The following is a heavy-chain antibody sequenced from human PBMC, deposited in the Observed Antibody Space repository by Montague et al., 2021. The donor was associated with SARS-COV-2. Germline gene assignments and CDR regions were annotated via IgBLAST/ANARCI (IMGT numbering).Heavy chain of an antibody. Sequence: SEILSLTCTVSGGSISSYYWNWIRQTPEKALEWLGNIYTSGYTKYNPSVKSRVTISLDTSKNEISLKLTSVTATDTAVYYCAREGGRSDYLDYWGQGILVTVSS. V-gene: IGHV4-4*08. CDR3: AREGGRSDYLDY. CDR2: IYTSGYT. J-gene: IGHJ4*02. D-gene: IGHD3-10*01. CDR1: GGSISSYY.